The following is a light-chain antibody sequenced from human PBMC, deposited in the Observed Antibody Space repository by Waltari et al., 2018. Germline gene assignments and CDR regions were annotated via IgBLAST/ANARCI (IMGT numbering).Light chain of an antibody. CDR1: QNIVIW. CDR2: KAS. Sequence: DIQMTQSPSTLSASVGDTVTITCRASQNIVIWLAWYQQNPGKAPKLLISKASSLESGVPSRFSGSGSGTEFTLTITSLQPDDFATYYCQHYYSLSAFGQGTKLEIK. V-gene: IGKV1-5*03. J-gene: IGKJ2*01. CDR3: QHYYSLSA.